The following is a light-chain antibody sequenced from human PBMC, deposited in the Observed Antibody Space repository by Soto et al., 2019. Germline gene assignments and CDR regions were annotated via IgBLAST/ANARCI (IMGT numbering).Light chain of an antibody. CDR3: QQRHQLRT. Sequence: VLTQSPATLSLSPGERATLSCRASQSVSNYLAWYQQRPGQATRLLIYHASTRATGIPARFSGSGSGTDFTLTISSLEPEDFAVYFCQQRHQLRTFGGGTKVEI. V-gene: IGKV3-11*01. CDR2: HAS. CDR1: QSVSNY. J-gene: IGKJ4*02.